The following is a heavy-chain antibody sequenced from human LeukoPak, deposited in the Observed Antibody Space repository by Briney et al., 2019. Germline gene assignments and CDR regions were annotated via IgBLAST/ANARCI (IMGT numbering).Heavy chain of an antibody. D-gene: IGHD6-19*01. CDR3: ARDKIAVAGTYYYYGMDV. J-gene: IGHJ6*02. CDR2: ISSSSSYI. Sequence: GGSLRLSCAASGFTFSSYSMNWVRQAPGKGLEWVSSISSSSSYIYYADSVKGRFTISRDNAKNTVYLQMNNLRAEDTAVYYCARDKIAVAGTYYYYGMDVWGQGTTVTVSS. V-gene: IGHV3-21*01. CDR1: GFTFSSYS.